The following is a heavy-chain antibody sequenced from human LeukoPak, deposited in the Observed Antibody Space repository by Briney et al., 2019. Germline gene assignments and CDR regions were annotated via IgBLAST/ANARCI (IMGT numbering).Heavy chain of an antibody. Sequence: SETLSLTCTVSGGSINSYYWSWIRQSPGKGLEWIGYIYYSGSTDYNPSLKSRVTISVDSSKNQFSLKLTPVTAADTAVYFCARHYCSGASCYYFDYWGQGTLVTVSS. D-gene: IGHD2-15*01. V-gene: IGHV4-59*13. CDR2: IYYSGST. J-gene: IGHJ4*02. CDR1: GGSINSYY. CDR3: ARHYCSGASCYYFDY.